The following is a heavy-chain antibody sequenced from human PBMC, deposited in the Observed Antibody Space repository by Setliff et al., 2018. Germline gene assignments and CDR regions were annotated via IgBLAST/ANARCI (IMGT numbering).Heavy chain of an antibody. CDR2: VNPSGGKT. CDR3: ARGPSGWSSATSRYYFYMDV. V-gene: IGHV1-46*01. D-gene: IGHD6-19*01. CDR1: GYGFTSHY. J-gene: IGHJ6*03. Sequence: ASVKVSCKTSGYGFTSHYFHWLRQALGQGLEWMGIVNPSGGKTTLSQKFQGRVSMTADGSTSTAYMELTSLRSDDAAVYYCARGPSGWSSATSRYYFYMDVWGKGTTVTVSS.